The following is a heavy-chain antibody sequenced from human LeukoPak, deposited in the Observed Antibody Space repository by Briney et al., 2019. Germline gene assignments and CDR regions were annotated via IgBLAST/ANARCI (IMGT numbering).Heavy chain of an antibody. CDR2: MNPNSGNT. J-gene: IGHJ5*02. V-gene: IGHV1-8*01. CDR1: GYTFTSSD. Sequence: ASVKVSCKASGYTFTSSDINWVRQATGQGLEWMGWMNPNSGNTGYAQKFQGRVTMTRNTSISTAYMELSSLRSEDTAVYYCARGRYYYGSGRGVNWFDPWAREPWSPSPQ. D-gene: IGHD3-10*01. CDR3: ARGRYYYGSGRGVNWFDP.